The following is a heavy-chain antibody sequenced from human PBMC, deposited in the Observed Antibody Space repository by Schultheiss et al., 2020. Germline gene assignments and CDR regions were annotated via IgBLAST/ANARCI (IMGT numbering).Heavy chain of an antibody. CDR3: ASHSNLRGLRLGELSLFDY. CDR2: IYYSGST. Sequence: AETLSLTCAVYGGSFSGYYWSWIRQPPGKGLEWIGYIYYSGSTNYNPSLKSRVTISVDTSKNQFSLKLSSVTAADTAVYYCASHSNLRGLRLGELSLFDYWGQGTMVTVSS. J-gene: IGHJ4*02. V-gene: IGHV4-34*01. CDR1: GGSFSGYY. D-gene: IGHD3-16*02.